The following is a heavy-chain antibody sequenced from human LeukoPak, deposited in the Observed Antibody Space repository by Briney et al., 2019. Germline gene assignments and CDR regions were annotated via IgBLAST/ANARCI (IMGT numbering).Heavy chain of an antibody. CDR2: IYYSGSI. CDR3: ARSRGYSYGTTFLDY. Sequence: SETLPLTCTVSGGSISTYYWSWIRQPPGKGLEWIGYIYYSGSINYNPSLKSRVTISVDTSKNQFSLKLSSVTAADTAVYYCARSRGYSYGTTFLDYWGREPWSPSPQ. V-gene: IGHV4-59*08. D-gene: IGHD5-18*01. J-gene: IGHJ4*02. CDR1: GGSISTYY.